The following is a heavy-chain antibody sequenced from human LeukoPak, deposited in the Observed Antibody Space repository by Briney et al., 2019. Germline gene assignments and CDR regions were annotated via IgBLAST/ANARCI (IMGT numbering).Heavy chain of an antibody. Sequence: ASVKVSCKASGYTFTSYDINWVRQATGQGLEWMGWMNPNSGNTGYAQKFQGRVTITRNTSISTAYMELSSLRSEDTAVYYCARDLVFSSGSYNDYYYYYYMDVWGKGTTVTISS. J-gene: IGHJ6*03. D-gene: IGHD3-10*01. CDR1: GYTFTSYD. CDR3: ARDLVFSSGSYNDYYYYYYMDV. V-gene: IGHV1-8*03. CDR2: MNPNSGNT.